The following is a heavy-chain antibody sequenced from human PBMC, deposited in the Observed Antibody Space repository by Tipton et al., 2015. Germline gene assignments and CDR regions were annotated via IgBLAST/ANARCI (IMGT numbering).Heavy chain of an antibody. V-gene: IGHV4-59*01. D-gene: IGHD4-23*01. J-gene: IGHJ4*02. Sequence: TLSLTCSVSSDSISKYYWSWIRQPPGKELEWIGYIQYSGSTNSNPSLKSRVTISVDTSKTQFSLKMSSVTASDTAVYYCARARGRHGGLFDSWGQGILVTVSS. CDR1: SDSISKYY. CDR2: IQYSGST. CDR3: ARARGRHGGLFDS.